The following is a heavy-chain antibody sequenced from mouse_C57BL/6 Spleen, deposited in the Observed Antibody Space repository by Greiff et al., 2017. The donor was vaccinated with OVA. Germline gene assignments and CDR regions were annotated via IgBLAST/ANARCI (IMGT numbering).Heavy chain of an antibody. CDR1: GYTFTSYW. J-gene: IGHJ4*01. CDR3: AREIGDDYAMDY. CDR2: IHPNSGST. Sequence: VQLQQPGAELVKPGASVKLSCKASGYTFTSYWMHWVKQRPGQGLEWIGMIHPNSGSTNYNEKFKSKATLTVDKSSSTAYMQLSSLTSEDSAVYYCAREIGDDYAMDYWGQGTSVTVSS. D-gene: IGHD3-1*01. V-gene: IGHV1-64*01.